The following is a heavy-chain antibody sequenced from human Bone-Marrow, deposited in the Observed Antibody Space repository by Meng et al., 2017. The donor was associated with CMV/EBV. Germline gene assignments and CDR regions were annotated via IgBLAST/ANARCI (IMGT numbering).Heavy chain of an antibody. D-gene: IGHD3-3*01. Sequence: SCKASGGTFSSYAISWVRQAPGKGLEWVAVISSDGSNKNYADSVKGRSTISRDNSRNTLYLRINSLRPEDTGVYYCARPYNPYDFWNGYSYYFDYWGQGALVTVSS. V-gene: IGHV3-30*04. CDR2: ISSDGSNK. CDR1: GGTFSSYA. CDR3: ARPYNPYDFWNGYSYYFDY. J-gene: IGHJ4*02.